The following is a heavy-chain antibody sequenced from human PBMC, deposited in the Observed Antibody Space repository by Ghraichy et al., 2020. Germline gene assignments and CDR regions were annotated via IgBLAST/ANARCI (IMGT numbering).Heavy chain of an antibody. J-gene: IGHJ5*02. D-gene: IGHD4-17*01. CDR2: ISAYNGNT. Sequence: ASVKVSCKASGYTFTSYGISWVRQAPGQGLEWMGWISAYNGNTNYAQKLQGRVTMTTDTSTSTAYMELRSLRSDDTAVYYCVLTLLNDYGDYWGFDPWGQGTLVTVSS. CDR1: GYTFTSYG. V-gene: IGHV1-18*01. CDR3: VLTLLNDYGDYWGFDP.